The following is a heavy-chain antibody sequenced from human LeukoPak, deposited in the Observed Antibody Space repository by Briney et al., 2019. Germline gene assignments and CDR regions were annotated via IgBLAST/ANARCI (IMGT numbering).Heavy chain of an antibody. CDR3: ARRPSSGSTHYFDY. V-gene: IGHV5-51*01. CDR1: GYNFSIYW. J-gene: IGHJ4*02. D-gene: IGHD1-26*01. Sequence: GESLKISCKGFGYNFSIYWIGWVRQMPGKGLEWMAIIYPGDSDTTYSPSSQGQVTISADKSISTAYLQWSSLKASDTAMYYCARRPSSGSTHYFDYWGQGTLVTVSS. CDR2: IYPGDSDT.